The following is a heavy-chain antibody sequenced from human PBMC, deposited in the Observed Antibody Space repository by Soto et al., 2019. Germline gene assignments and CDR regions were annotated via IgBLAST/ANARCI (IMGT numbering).Heavy chain of an antibody. CDR2: INPSNGRT. J-gene: IGHJ4*01. CDR1: GYAFSSNY. Sequence: ASVKVSCKASGYAFSSNYIHWVRQAPGQWLEWMGVINPSNGRTTYAQNFQDRVTMTRDTSTSTVDIELRSLSSDDTAVYYCARRGFDYWG. V-gene: IGHV1-46*01. CDR3: ARRGFDY.